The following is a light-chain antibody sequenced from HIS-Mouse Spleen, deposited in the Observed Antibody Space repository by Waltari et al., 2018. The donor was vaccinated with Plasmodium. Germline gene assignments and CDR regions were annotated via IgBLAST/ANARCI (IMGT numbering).Light chain of an antibody. Sequence: QSALTQPRSVSGSPGPSVTISCTRTSSYVGGYNYVLCYQQHPGNAPTLMIYDVSKRPSGVPDRFSGSKSGNTASLTISGLQAEDEADYYCCSYAGSYTYVFGTGTKVTVL. J-gene: IGLJ1*01. CDR2: DVS. CDR1: SSYVGGYNY. V-gene: IGLV2-11*01. CDR3: CSYAGSYTYV.